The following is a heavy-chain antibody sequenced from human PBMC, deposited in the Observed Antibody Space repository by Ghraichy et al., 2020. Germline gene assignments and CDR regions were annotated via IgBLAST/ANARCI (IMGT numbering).Heavy chain of an antibody. J-gene: IGHJ4*02. CDR3: AKGSTVTVLDYFDY. Sequence: GESLNISCAASGFTFSSYGMHWVRQAPGKGLEWVAVISYDGSNKYYADSVKGRFTISRDNSKNTLYLQMNSLRAEDTAVYYCAKGSTVTVLDYFDYWGQGTLVTVSS. D-gene: IGHD4-17*01. CDR2: ISYDGSNK. V-gene: IGHV3-30*18. CDR1: GFTFSSYG.